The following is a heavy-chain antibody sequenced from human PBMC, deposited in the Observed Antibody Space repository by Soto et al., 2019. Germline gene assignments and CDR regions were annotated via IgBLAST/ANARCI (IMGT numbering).Heavy chain of an antibody. CDR2: ISAHNGNT. CDR3: ERGRYGGY. D-gene: IGHD3-10*01. V-gene: IGHV1-18*01. J-gene: IGHJ4*02. Sequence: QVHLVQSGAEVKKPGASVKVSCKGSGYAFTTYGITWVRQAPGQGLEWMGWISAHNGNTNYAQKLQGRVSVTRNTPMSTAYMELTRLRSDDTAVYYCERGRYGGYWGQGALVTVSS. CDR1: GYAFTTYG.